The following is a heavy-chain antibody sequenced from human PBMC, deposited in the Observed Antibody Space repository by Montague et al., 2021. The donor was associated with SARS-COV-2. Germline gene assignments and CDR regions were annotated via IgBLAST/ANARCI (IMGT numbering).Heavy chain of an antibody. Sequence: SETLSLTCTVSGGSISSSSYYWGWIRQPPGKGLEWMGSIYYSGSTYYNPSLKSQVTISVDTSKNQFSLKLGAVTAADTAVYYCARDTRITMIVVVQGYGMDVWGQGTTVTVSS. D-gene: IGHD3-22*01. V-gene: IGHV4-39*07. J-gene: IGHJ6*02. CDR2: IYYSGST. CDR3: ARDTRITMIVVVQGYGMDV. CDR1: GGSISSSSYY.